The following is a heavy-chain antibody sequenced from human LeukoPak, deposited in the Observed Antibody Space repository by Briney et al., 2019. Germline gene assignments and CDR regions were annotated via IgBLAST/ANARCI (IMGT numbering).Heavy chain of an antibody. J-gene: IGHJ5*02. Sequence: GGSLRLSCAASGFTFSNAWMSRVRQAPGKGLEWVGRIKSKTDGGTTDYAATVKGRFTISRDDSKNTLYLQMNSLKTEDTAVYYCTTDNPFGWFGELLSEPDRPFDPWGQGTLVTVSS. CDR3: TTDNPFGWFGELLSEPDRPFDP. CDR1: GFTFSNAW. V-gene: IGHV3-15*01. D-gene: IGHD3-10*01. CDR2: IKSKTDGGTT.